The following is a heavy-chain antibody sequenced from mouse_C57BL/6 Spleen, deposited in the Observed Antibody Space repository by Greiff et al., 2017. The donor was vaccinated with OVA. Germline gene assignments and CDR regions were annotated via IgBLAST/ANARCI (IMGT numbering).Heavy chain of an antibody. CDR1: GYTFTSYW. CDR3: ARRAYYDYDDCDY. CDR2: IDPSDRAT. Sequence: QVQLQQPGAELVRPGSSVKLSCKASGYTFTSYWMHWVKQRPIQGLEWIGNIDPSDRATHYNQKFKDKATLTVDKSSSTAYMQLSSLTSGDSAVYYCARRAYYDYDDCDYWGQGTTLTVSS. J-gene: IGHJ2*01. D-gene: IGHD2-4*01. V-gene: IGHV1-52*01.